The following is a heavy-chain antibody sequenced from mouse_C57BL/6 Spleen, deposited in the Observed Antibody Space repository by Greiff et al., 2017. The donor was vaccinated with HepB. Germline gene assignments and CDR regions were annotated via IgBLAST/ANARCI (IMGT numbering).Heavy chain of an antibody. J-gene: IGHJ4*01. CDR3: ARSLYYDYDTYAMDY. V-gene: IGHV1-69*01. CDR1: GYTFTSYW. Sequence: QVQLQQPGAELVMPGASVKLSCKASGYTFTSYWMHWVKQRPGQGLEWIGEIDPSDSYTNYNQTFKGKSTLTVDKSSSTAYMQLSSLTSEDSAVYYCARSLYYDYDTYAMDYWGQGTSVTVSS. D-gene: IGHD2-4*01. CDR2: IDPSDSYT.